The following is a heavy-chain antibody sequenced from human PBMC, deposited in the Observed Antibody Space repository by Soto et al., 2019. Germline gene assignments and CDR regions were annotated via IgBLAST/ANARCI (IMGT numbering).Heavy chain of an antibody. J-gene: IGHJ4*02. CDR1: WYTFTNYG. D-gene: IGHD4-4*01. CDR3: ARGGIEYSNYGLSDY. Sequence: GASVKVSCSTAWYTFTNYGISWVRQSPVQGLEWMGLISAYNDHTGYAQKFQDRVTITTDTTATTAYMELRSLKSEDTAVYYCARGGIEYSNYGLSDYWRQGTLVTVSS. CDR2: ISAYNDHT. V-gene: IGHV1-18*01.